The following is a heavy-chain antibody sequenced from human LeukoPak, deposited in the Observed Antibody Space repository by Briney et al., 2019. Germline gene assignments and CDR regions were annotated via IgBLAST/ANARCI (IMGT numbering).Heavy chain of an antibody. CDR1: GYSFVFFG. CDR2: IDSHNGDR. J-gene: IGHJ4*02. D-gene: IGHD1-26*01. CDR3: ARAVSGSLYGDFDF. V-gene: IGHV1-18*01. Sequence: ASVKVSCKASGYSFVFFGVSWVRQAPGQGLEWMGWIDSHNGDRNYADKFQDRVTMTTDTSTTTSYMELRSLRSDDTAVYYCARAVSGSLYGDFDFWGQGTLVTVSS.